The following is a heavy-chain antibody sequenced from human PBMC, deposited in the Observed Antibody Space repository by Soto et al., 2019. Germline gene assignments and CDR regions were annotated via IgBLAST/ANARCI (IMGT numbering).Heavy chain of an antibody. CDR3: ARSGGGVIDY. J-gene: IGHJ4*02. CDR2: INPSSGGT. D-gene: IGHD2-8*02. V-gene: IGHV1-46*01. Sequence: ASVKVSCKASGYSFTNYYLHWVRQAPGQGLEWMGIINPSSGGTTNAQKFQDRVTMTRDTSTSTVYMELSSLRSEDTAIYFCARSGGGVIDYWRQGTLVTVSS. CDR1: GYSFTNYY.